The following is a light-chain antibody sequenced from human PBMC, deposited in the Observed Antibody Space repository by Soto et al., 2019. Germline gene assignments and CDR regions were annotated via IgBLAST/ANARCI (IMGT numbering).Light chain of an antibody. Sequence: EIVMTQSPATLSLSPGENAILSCRASQSISSNLAWYQQKPGQAPRRLIYGASTRATGIPARFSGSGSGTEFTLTISSVQSEDFAVYYCQQYNIWPPITFGQGTRLEIK. V-gene: IGKV3D-15*01. CDR2: GAS. CDR1: QSISSN. J-gene: IGKJ5*01. CDR3: QQYNIWPPIT.